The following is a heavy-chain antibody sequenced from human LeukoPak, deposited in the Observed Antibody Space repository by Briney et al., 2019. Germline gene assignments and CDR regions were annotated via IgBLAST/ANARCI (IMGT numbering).Heavy chain of an antibody. CDR1: GFTFTTYA. V-gene: IGHV3-23*01. Sequence: GGSLRLSCAASGFTFTTYALNWVRQAPGKGLEWVSGISGSGGSTYYADSVKGRFTISRDNSKDTMYLQMNSLRAEDTAIYYCAKDRGYGGNLDYYGMDVWGQGTTVTVSS. J-gene: IGHJ6*02. CDR2: ISGSGGST. CDR3: AKDRGYGGNLDYYGMDV. D-gene: IGHD4-23*01.